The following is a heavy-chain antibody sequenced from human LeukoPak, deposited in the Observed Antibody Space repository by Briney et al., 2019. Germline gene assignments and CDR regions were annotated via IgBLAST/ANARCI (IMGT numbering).Heavy chain of an antibody. CDR3: ARGPRRAAAGTEIIYYYYYYGMDV. D-gene: IGHD6-13*01. CDR1: GGSISSYY. V-gene: IGHV4-4*07. CDR2: IYTSGST. J-gene: IGHJ6*02. Sequence: TSSETLSLTCTVAGGSISSYYWSWIRQPAGKGLEWIGRIYTSGSTNYNPSLKSRVTMSVDTSKNQFPLKLSSVTAADTAVYYCARGPRRAAAGTEIIYYYYYYGMDVWGQGTTVTVSS.